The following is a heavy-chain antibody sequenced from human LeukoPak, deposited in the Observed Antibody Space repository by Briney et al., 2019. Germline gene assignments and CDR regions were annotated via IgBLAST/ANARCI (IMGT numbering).Heavy chain of an antibody. J-gene: IGHJ5*02. CDR1: GYTFTSCY. CDR2: INPSGGST. CDR3: ARDKSMIVVVITSGGFDP. D-gene: IGHD3-22*01. Sequence: ASVTVSYTASGYTFTSCYMHWVRQAPGQGLEWMGIINPSGGSTSYAQKFQGRVTMTRDTSTSTVYMELSSLRSGDTAVYYCARDKSMIVVVITSGGFDPWGQGTLVTVSS. V-gene: IGHV1-46*01.